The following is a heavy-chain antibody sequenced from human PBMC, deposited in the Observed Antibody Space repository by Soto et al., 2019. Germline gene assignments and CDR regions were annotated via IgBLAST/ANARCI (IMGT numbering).Heavy chain of an antibody. CDR2: IYPGDSDT. V-gene: IGHV5-51*01. Sequence: GESLKISCKGSGYSFTIYWIGWVRQMPGKGLEWMGIIYPGDSDTRYSPSFQGQVTISADKSISTAYLQWSSLKASDTAMYYCARSSSYDFWSGYHLTYYYYGMDVWGQGTTVTVSS. CDR1: GYSFTIYW. D-gene: IGHD3-3*01. CDR3: ARSSSYDFWSGYHLTYYYYGMDV. J-gene: IGHJ6*02.